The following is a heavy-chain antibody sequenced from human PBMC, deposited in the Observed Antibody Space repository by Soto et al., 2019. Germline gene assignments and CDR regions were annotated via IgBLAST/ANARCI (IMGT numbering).Heavy chain of an antibody. J-gene: IGHJ4*02. CDR3: ARAHIAVASTLPYYFDY. CDR1: GGSFSGYQ. V-gene: IGHV4-34*01. Sequence: PSETLSLTCAVYGGSFSGYQWTWIRQTPGKGLEWIGEINDSGNINYNPSLKSRVTIFLDTSKNQFSLKLSSVTAADTAVYYCARAHIAVASTLPYYFDYWGQGTLVTVSS. D-gene: IGHD6-19*01. CDR2: INDSGNI.